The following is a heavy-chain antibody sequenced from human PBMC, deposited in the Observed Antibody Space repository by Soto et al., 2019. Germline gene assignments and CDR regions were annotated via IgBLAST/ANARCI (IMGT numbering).Heavy chain of an antibody. CDR1: GFTFSSYA. CDR3: AKDPPGSGSYYPVPANFDY. V-gene: IGHV3-23*01. Sequence: GGSLRLSCAASGFTFSSYAMSWVRQAPGKGLEWVSAISGSGGSTYYADSVKGRFTISRDNSKNTLYLQMNSLRAEDTAVYYCAKDPPGSGSYYPVPANFDYWGQGTLVTVSS. CDR2: ISGSGGST. D-gene: IGHD3-10*01. J-gene: IGHJ4*02.